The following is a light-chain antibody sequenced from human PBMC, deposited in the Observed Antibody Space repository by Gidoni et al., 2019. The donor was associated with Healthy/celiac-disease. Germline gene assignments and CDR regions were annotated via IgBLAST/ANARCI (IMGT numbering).Light chain of an antibody. CDR2: KVS. V-gene: IGKV2-30*01. Sequence: DVVMTQSPLSLPVTLGQPASISCRSSQSLVYSDGNTYLNWFQQRPGQSPRRLMYKVSNRDSGVPDRFSGSGSGTDFTLKISRVEAEDVGVYYCMKGTHWPPYTFGQGTKLEIK. CDR1: QSLVYSDGNTY. CDR3: MKGTHWPPYT. J-gene: IGKJ2*01.